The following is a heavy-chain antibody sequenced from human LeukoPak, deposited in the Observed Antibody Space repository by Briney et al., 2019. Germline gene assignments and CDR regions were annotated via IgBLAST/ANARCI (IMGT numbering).Heavy chain of an antibody. CDR3: ARDRDWGSSLSFDY. V-gene: IGHV4-4*07. D-gene: IGHD7-27*01. CDR2: IHTSGST. Sequence: PSETLSLTCTVSGGSVSSYYWSWIRQPAGKGLEWSGRIHTSGSTNYNPSLKSRVTMSVDTSKNQFSLKLSSVTAADTAVYYCARDRDWGSSLSFDYWGQGTLVTVSS. CDR1: GGSVSSYY. J-gene: IGHJ4*02.